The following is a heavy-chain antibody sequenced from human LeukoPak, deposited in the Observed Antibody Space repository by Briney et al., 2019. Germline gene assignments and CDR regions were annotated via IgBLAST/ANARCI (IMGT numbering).Heavy chain of an antibody. Sequence: GGSLRLSCAASGFTFSSYGMHWVRQAPGKGLVWVSRINSDGSSTSYADSVKGRFTISRDNAKNTLYLQMNSLRAEDTAVYYCARDLYYDILTGYYRDAFDIWGQGTMVTVSS. CDR2: INSDGSST. CDR3: ARDLYYDILTGYYRDAFDI. D-gene: IGHD3-9*01. J-gene: IGHJ3*02. V-gene: IGHV3-74*01. CDR1: GFTFSSYG.